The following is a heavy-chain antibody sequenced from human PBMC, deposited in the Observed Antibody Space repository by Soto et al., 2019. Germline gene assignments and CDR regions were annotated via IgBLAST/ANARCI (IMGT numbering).Heavy chain of an antibody. Sequence: PSETLSLTCAVSGGSISSSNWWSWVRQPPGKGLEWIGEIYHSGSTNYNPSLKSRVTISVDKSKNQVSLKLSSVTAADTAVYYCARDRYDSSGYVIIDAFDIWGQGTMVT. D-gene: IGHD3-22*01. CDR2: IYHSGST. CDR3: ARDRYDSSGYVIIDAFDI. CDR1: GGSISSSNW. J-gene: IGHJ3*02. V-gene: IGHV4-4*02.